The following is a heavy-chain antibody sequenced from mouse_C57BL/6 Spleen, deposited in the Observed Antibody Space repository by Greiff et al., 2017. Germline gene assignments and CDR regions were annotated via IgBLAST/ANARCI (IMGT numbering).Heavy chain of an antibody. CDR3: ARGDYVGWYFDV. CDR1: GYAFTNYL. Sequence: QVQLQQSGAELVRPGTSVKVSCKASGYAFTNYLIEWVKQRPGQGLEWSGVINPGSGGTNYNEKFKGKATLTADKSSSTAYMQLSSLTSEDSAVYFCARGDYVGWYFDVWGTGTTVTVAS. J-gene: IGHJ1*03. D-gene: IGHD1-1*01. V-gene: IGHV1-54*01. CDR2: INPGSGGT.